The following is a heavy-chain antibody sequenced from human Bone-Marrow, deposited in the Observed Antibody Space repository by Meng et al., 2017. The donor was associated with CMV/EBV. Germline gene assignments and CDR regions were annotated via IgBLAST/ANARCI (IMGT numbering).Heavy chain of an antibody. CDR2: IYHSGST. CDR1: GYSISSGYY. V-gene: IGHV4-38-2*02. Sequence: SETLSLTCTVSGYSISSGYYWGWIRQPPGKGLEWIGSIYHSGSTYYNPSLKSRVAISVETSKNQFSLKLSSVTAADTAVYYCARILYDSSGYPDYWGQGTLVTVSS. D-gene: IGHD3-22*01. CDR3: ARILYDSSGYPDY. J-gene: IGHJ4*02.